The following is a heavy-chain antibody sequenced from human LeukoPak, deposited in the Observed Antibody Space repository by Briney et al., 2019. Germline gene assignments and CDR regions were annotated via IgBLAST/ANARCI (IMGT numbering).Heavy chain of an antibody. V-gene: IGHV3-30*03. CDR2: ISYDGSNK. CDR3: ARGLYCSGGSCPPYYMDV. J-gene: IGHJ6*03. CDR1: GFTFSSYG. Sequence: GGSLRLSCAASGFTFSSYGMHWVRQAPGKGLEWVAVISYDGSNKYYADSVKGRFTISRDNSKNTLYLQMNSLRAEDTAVYYCARGLYCSGGSCPPYYMDVWGKGTTVTVSS. D-gene: IGHD2-15*01.